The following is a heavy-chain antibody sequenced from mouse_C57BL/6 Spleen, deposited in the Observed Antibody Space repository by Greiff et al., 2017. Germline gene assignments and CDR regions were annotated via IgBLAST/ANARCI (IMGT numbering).Heavy chain of an antibody. Sequence: VQLQQPGAELVMPGASVKLSCKASGYTFTSYWMHWVKQRPGQGLEWIGEIDPSDSYTNYNQKFKGKSTLTVDKSSSTAYMQLSSLTSEDSAVDYCARGGYGYDYYAMDYWGQGTSVTVSS. D-gene: IGHD2-2*01. CDR1: GYTFTSYW. J-gene: IGHJ4*01. CDR3: ARGGYGYDYYAMDY. CDR2: IDPSDSYT. V-gene: IGHV1-69*01.